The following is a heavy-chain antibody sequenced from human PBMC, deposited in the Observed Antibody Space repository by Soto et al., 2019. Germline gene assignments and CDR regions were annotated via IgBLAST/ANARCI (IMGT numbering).Heavy chain of an antibody. J-gene: IGHJ4*02. Sequence: NLSETLSLTCTVSGGSINTFYWSWVRQPAGKGLEWIGRIFSSGSTSFNPSLESRVAMSVDTSKNHFSLNLSSVTAADMAVYYCAREGSYSAYNFAHGIQLWSFDFWGQGALVTVSS. CDR3: AREGSYSAYNFAHGIQLWSFDF. CDR2: IFSSGST. CDR1: GGSINTFY. D-gene: IGHD5-12*01. V-gene: IGHV4-4*07.